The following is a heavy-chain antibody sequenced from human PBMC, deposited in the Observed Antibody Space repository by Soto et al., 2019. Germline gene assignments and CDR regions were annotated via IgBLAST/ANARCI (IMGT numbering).Heavy chain of an antibody. CDR3: AMRRSSSWIDY. CDR2: IIPILGIA. CDR1: GGTFSSYT. V-gene: IGHV1-69*02. D-gene: IGHD6-13*01. J-gene: IGHJ4*02. Sequence: QVQLVQSGAEVKKPGSSVKVSCKASGGTFSSYTISWVRQAPGQGLEWMGRIIPILGIANYAQKFQGRVTVTADKSTSTAYMELSSLRSEDTSVYYCAMRRSSSWIDYWGQGTLVTASS.